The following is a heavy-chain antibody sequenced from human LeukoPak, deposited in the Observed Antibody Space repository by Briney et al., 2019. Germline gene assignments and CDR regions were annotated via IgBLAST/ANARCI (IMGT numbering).Heavy chain of an antibody. J-gene: IGHJ6*02. CDR3: ARRVLWFGGLYGMDV. Sequence: NPSETLSLTCAVSGGSISSSNWWSWVRQPPGKGLEWIGEIYHSGSTNYNPSLKSRVTISVDKSKNQFSLKLSSVTAADTAVYYCARRVLWFGGLYGMDVWGQGTTVTVSS. V-gene: IGHV4-4*02. CDR2: IYHSGST. CDR1: GGSISSSNW. D-gene: IGHD3-10*01.